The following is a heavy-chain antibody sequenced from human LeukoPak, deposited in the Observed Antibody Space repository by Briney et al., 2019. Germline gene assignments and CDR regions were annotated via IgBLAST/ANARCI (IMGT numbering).Heavy chain of an antibody. Sequence: ASETLSLTCTVSGDSISGNYWTWIRQPPGKGLEWIGYIYYSGSTNYNPSLMSRVIISVDTSKNQFSLKLRSVTAADTAVYYCARDLWELQSAFDLWGQGTMVTVSS. CDR1: GDSISGNY. CDR2: IYYSGST. D-gene: IGHD1-26*01. J-gene: IGHJ3*01. CDR3: ARDLWELQSAFDL. V-gene: IGHV4-59*01.